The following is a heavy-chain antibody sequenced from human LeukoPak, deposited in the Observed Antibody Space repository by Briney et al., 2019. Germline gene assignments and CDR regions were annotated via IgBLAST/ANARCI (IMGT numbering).Heavy chain of an antibody. CDR2: IYYSGST. Sequence: SETLSLTCTVSGGSISSYYWSWIRQPPGKGLEWIGYIYYSGSTNYNPSLKSRVTISVDTSKNQFSLKLSSVTAADTAVYYCARETGYSSSWQPLYYYGMDVWGQGTTVTVSS. J-gene: IGHJ6*02. D-gene: IGHD6-13*01. CDR1: GGSISSYY. V-gene: IGHV4-59*01. CDR3: ARETGYSSSWQPLYYYGMDV.